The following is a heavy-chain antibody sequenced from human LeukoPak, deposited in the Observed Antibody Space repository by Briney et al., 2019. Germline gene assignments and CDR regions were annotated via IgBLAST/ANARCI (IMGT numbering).Heavy chain of an antibody. CDR3: ARPYYYDSRIDP. Sequence: SQTLSLTCTVSGGSISSGDYYWSWIRQPPGKGLEWIAYMYYSGSTYYNPSLKSRVTMSADTSKNQPSLRLSSVTAADTAVYYCARPYYYDSRIDPWGQGILVTVSS. V-gene: IGHV4-30-4*01. CDR1: GGSISSGDYY. CDR2: MYYSGST. J-gene: IGHJ5*02. D-gene: IGHD3-22*01.